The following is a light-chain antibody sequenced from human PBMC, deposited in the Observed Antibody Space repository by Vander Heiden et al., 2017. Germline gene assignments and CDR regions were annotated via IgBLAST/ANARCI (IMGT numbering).Light chain of an antibody. V-gene: IGKV3-15*01. CDR3: QQYNNWLRT. Sequence: EIVMTQSPATLSVSPGERATLSCRASQSVSSNLAWNQQKPGQAPRLLIYGASTRATGIPARFSGSGSGTEFTLTISSLQSEDFAVYYCQQYNNWLRTFGQGTKVEIK. CDR2: GAS. J-gene: IGKJ1*01. CDR1: QSVSSN.